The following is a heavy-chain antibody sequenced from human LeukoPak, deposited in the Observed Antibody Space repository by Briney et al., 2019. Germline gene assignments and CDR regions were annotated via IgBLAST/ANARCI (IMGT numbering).Heavy chain of an antibody. J-gene: IGHJ5*02. CDR1: GFTFNSYN. Sequence: GGSLRLSCAASGFTFNSYNMNWVRQAPGKGLEWVSSISSSGSQIYYADSVKGRFTISRDNAKNSLHLQMNSLRAEDTAVYYCAREQYYGSGSYYICWFDTWGQGSLVAVSS. CDR2: ISSSGSQI. CDR3: AREQYYGSGSYYICWFDT. V-gene: IGHV3-21*01. D-gene: IGHD3-10*01.